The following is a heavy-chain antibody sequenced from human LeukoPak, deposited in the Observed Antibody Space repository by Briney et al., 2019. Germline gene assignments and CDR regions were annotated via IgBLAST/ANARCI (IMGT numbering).Heavy chain of an antibody. J-gene: IGHJ4*02. CDR3: ARRRCSSTSCSSAPLGY. Sequence: GASVKVSCKASGYTFTSYAMHWVRQAPGQRLEWMGWINAGNGNTKYSQKFQGRVTITRDISASTAYMELSSLRSEDTAVYYCARRRCSSTSCSSAPLGYWGQGTLVTVSS. D-gene: IGHD2-2*01. CDR1: GYTFTSYA. V-gene: IGHV1-3*01. CDR2: INAGNGNT.